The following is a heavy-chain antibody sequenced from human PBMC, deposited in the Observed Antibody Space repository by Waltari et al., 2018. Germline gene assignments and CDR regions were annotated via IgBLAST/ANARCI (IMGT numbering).Heavy chain of an antibody. D-gene: IGHD3-9*01. CDR2: VVPAHVET. Sequence: EVRLVQSGAELKKPGTTVKISCKVSGYCFTEYYINWVQQAPGKGLEWLGLVVPAHVETKDAEKCQGRVTITADKSTDTAYMELSSLRSDDTAVYYCATLGGFYDTWTGYSDFWGQGTLVTVSS. CDR3: ATLGGFYDTWTGYSDF. V-gene: IGHV1-69-2*01. CDR1: GYCFTEYY. J-gene: IGHJ4*02.